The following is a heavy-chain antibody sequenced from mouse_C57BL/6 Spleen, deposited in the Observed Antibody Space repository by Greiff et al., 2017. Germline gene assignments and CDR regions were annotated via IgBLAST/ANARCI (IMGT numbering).Heavy chain of an antibody. J-gene: IGHJ1*03. Sequence: QVQLQQSGAELVKPGASVKISCKASGYAFSSYWMNWVKQRPGKGLEWIGQIYPGDGDTNYNGKFKGKATLTADKSSSTAYMQLSSLTSEDSAVYFCARSSNYYGSSYGYFDVWGTGTTVTVSS. CDR1: GYAFSSYW. V-gene: IGHV1-80*01. CDR3: ARSSNYYGSSYGYFDV. CDR2: IYPGDGDT. D-gene: IGHD1-1*01.